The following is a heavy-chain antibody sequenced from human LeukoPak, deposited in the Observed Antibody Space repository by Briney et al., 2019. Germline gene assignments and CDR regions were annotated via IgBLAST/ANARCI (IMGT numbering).Heavy chain of an antibody. CDR1: GGSISSFH. CDR2: MYYSGST. Sequence: SETLSLTCTVSGGSISSFHWNLIRQPPGKGLEWIAYMYYSGSTHYNPSLKSRVSISVDTSKNQFSLKLSSVTAADTAMYYCATLSYGAFDVWGQGTMVTVSS. J-gene: IGHJ3*01. CDR3: ATLSYGAFDV. V-gene: IGHV4-59*01. D-gene: IGHD1-26*01.